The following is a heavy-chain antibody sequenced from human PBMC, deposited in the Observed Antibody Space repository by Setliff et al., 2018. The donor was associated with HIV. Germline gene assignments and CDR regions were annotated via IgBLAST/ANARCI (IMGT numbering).Heavy chain of an antibody. V-gene: IGHV4-39*01. CDR3: ARLGRPYSGQGWFDP. CDR1: GDSIFTSTYY. Sequence: SETLSLTCSVSGDSIFTSTYYWGWIRQPPGKRLEWIGSIYYSGNTYCNPSLESRVTISVDTSKNQFFLNLSSVTATDSAVYYCARLGRPYSGQGWFDPWGQGTLVTVSS. J-gene: IGHJ5*02. D-gene: IGHD5-12*01. CDR2: IYYSGNT.